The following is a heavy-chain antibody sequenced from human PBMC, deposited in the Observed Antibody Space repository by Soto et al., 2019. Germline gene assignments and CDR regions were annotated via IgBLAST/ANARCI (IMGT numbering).Heavy chain of an antibody. J-gene: IGHJ4*02. V-gene: IGHV3-23*01. CDR1: GFTFSSYA. CDR3: AKGRESSGSYRPFDY. D-gene: IGHD3-22*01. CDR2: ISAGAVAT. Sequence: GGSLRLSCAASGFTFSSYAMSWVRQAPGKGLEWVSAISAGAVATNYADSVKGRFTISRDNSKNTLYLQMNSLRVEDTAVYYCAKGRESSGSYRPFDYWGQGTLVTVSS.